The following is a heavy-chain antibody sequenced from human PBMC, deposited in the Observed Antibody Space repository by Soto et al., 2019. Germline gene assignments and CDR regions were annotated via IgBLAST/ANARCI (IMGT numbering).Heavy chain of an antibody. CDR2: IDSSGKFI. CDR1: GFPFTTYT. D-gene: IGHD3-22*01. V-gene: IGHV3-21*01. CDR3: ARDQMHDYNYDSSGYWRGAFDV. Sequence: GGSLRLSXAASGFPFTTYTMNWVRQTPGKGLEWVSSIDSSGKFIYYADSMKGRFTISRDDAKKLLFLQMNSLRAEDTAVYYCARDQMHDYNYDSSGYWRGAFDVWGQGIRVTVSS. J-gene: IGHJ3*01.